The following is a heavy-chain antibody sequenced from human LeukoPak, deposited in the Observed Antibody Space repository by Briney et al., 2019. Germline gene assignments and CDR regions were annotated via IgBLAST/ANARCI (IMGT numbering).Heavy chain of an antibody. CDR3: AKGPPGTDNDWYFDL. J-gene: IGHJ2*01. CDR1: GGSISSYY. D-gene: IGHD1-1*01. CDR2: IYYSGST. Sequence: SETLSLTCTVSGGSISSYYWSWIRQPPGKGLEWIGYIYYSGSTNYNPSLKSRVTISVDTSKNQFSLKLSSVTAADTAVYYCAKGPPGTDNDWYFDLWGRGTLVTVSS. V-gene: IGHV4-59*01.